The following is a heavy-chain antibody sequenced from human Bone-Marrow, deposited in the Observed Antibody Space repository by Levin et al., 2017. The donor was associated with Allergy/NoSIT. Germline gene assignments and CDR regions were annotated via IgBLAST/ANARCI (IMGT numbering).Heavy chain of an antibody. J-gene: IGHJ5*02. Sequence: GGSLRLSCSASGFTFRSYSMNWVRQAPGKGLEWVSYISTSSSTIYYAESVKGRFTISRDNAKNSLFLQMSSLRAEDTAVYYCARDRVVVVGLFQSWGQGTQVTVSS. CDR1: GFTFRSYS. CDR3: ARDRVVVVGLFQS. CDR2: ISTSSSTI. V-gene: IGHV3-48*04. D-gene: IGHD2-15*01.